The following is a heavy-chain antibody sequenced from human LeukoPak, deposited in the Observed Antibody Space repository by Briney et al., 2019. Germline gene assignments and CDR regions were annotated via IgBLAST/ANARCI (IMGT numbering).Heavy chain of an antibody. V-gene: IGHV3-23*01. CDR1: GFTFSSYS. CDR2: ISGSGSGSST. D-gene: IGHD2-2*01. Sequence: PGGSLRLSCAASGFTFSSYSMNWVRQAPGKGLEWVSTISGSGSGSSTYYADSVKGRFTISRDNSKNTLYLQMNSLRAEDTAVYYCARDWYHAIDYWGQGTLVTVSS. CDR3: ARDWYHAIDY. J-gene: IGHJ4*02.